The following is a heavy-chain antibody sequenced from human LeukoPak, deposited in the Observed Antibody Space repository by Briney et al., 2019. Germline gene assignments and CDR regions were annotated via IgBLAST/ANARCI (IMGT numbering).Heavy chain of an antibody. V-gene: IGHV4-59*08. CDR1: GGSIRGFC. CDR2: ISCSGST. CDR3: VRHPRGGYSNGFDVFDI. D-gene: IGHD5-18*01. J-gene: IGHJ3*02. Sequence: PSETLSLTGTVLGGSIRGFCWSWIPRPPGKGLGGSGFISCSGSTNYYPTHNSRVTISLDTSTNQLSLRLISVTAADMAVYYCVRHPRGGYSNGFDVFDIWGQGTMVTVSS.